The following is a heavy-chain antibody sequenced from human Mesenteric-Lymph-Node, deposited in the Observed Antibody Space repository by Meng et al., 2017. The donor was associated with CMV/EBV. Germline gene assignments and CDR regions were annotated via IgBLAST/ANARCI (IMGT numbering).Heavy chain of an antibody. J-gene: IGHJ4*02. D-gene: IGHD3-10*01. V-gene: IGHV3-66*02. CDR1: GYTVSSNY. CDR3: ARSRYYYGSGTYYTGDFDY. CDR2: IYSGGRT. Sequence: GESLKISCAASGYTVSSNYMSWVRQAPGKGLEWVSVIYSGGRTYYADSVKGRFTISRDNSKNTLYLQMNSLRAEDTAVYYCARSRYYYGSGTYYTGDFDYWGQGTLVTVS.